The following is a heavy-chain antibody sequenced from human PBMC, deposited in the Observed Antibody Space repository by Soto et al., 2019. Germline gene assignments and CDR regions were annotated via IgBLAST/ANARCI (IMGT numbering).Heavy chain of an antibody. D-gene: IGHD1-26*01. CDR2: MSNSGGT. CDR3: ARGNGSYFDY. J-gene: IGHJ4*02. CDR1: GGSIISDY. Sequence: SEALSLTYAVSGGSIISDYWNWSLQPPWKGLEWIGHMSNSGGTNYNPSLKSRVTISVDTSKNQFPLKLTSVTAADTALYYCARGNGSYFDYWGQGTLVTVSS. V-gene: IGHV4-59*01.